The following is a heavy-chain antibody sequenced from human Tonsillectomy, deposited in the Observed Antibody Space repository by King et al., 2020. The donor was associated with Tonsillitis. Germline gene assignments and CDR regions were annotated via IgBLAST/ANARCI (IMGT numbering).Heavy chain of an antibody. CDR3: ARLGLLPFFDY. CDR2: ISGSGSSI. J-gene: IGHJ4*02. Sequence: VQLVESGGGLVQPGGSLRLSCAASGFTFSSYEMNWVRQAPGKGLEWLSYISGSGSSIYYADSVKGRFPISRDNAKNSLYLQMNSLRAEDTAVYYCARLGLLPFFDYWGRGTLVTVSS. CDR1: GFTFSSYE. D-gene: IGHD2-15*01. V-gene: IGHV3-48*03.